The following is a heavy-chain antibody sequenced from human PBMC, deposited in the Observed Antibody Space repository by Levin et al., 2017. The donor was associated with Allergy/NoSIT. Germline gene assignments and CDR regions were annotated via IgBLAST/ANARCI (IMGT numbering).Heavy chain of an antibody. CDR2: ISGSGGST. CDR3: AKATYYYDSSSSGVDAFDI. J-gene: IGHJ3*02. CDR1: GFTFSSYA. Sequence: PGGSLRPSCAPSGFTFSSYAMSWARQAPGKGLEWVSAISGSGGSTYYADSVKGRFTIPRDNSTNTLYLQMNSLRAEDTAVYYCAKATYYYDSSSSGVDAFDIWGQGTMVTVSS. D-gene: IGHD3-22*01. V-gene: IGHV3-23*01.